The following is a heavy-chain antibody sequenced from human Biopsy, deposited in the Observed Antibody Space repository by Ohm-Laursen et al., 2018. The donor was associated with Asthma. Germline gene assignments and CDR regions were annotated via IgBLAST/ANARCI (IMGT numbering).Heavy chain of an antibody. D-gene: IGHD2-2*01. CDR1: GYTFISYA. CDR3: ARKAGSCISRTCYSLDF. J-gene: IGHJ4*02. V-gene: IGHV1-3*01. CDR2: INAGNGNT. Sequence: ASVKVSCKVSGYTFISYAMHWVRQAPGQRLEWMGWINAGNGNTKYSQKFQGRVTITADDSTSTVYMELSSLRSEDTAVYYCARKAGSCISRTCYSLDFWGQGTLVTVSS.